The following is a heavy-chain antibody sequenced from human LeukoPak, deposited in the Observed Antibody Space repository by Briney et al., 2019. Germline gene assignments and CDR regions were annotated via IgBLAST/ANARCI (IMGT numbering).Heavy chain of an antibody. V-gene: IGHV1-58*01. D-gene: IGHD2-2*01. CDR3: AAAEDIVIVPAATDWFDP. J-gene: IGHJ5*02. CDR2: IVVGSGNT. Sequence: SVKVSCKASGFTFASSAVQWVRQARGQRLEWIGWIVVGSGNTNYAQKFQERVTITRDMSTSTAYMELSSLRSEDTAVYYCAAAEDIVIVPAATDWFDPWGQGTLVTVSS. CDR1: GFTFASSA.